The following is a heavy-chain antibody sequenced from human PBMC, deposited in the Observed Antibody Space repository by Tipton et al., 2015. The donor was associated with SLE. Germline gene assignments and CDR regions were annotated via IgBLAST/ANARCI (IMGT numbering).Heavy chain of an antibody. J-gene: IGHJ6*02. V-gene: IGHV4-34*01. CDR1: GGSFSGYY. CDR3: ARGHTAMVGSLYYYGMDV. D-gene: IGHD5-18*01. Sequence: TLFLTCAVYGGSFSGYYWSWIRQPPGKGLEWIGEINHSGSTNYNPSLKSRVTISVDTSKNQFSLKLSSVTAADTAVYYCARGHTAMVGSLYYYGMDVWGQGTTVTVSS. CDR2: INHSGST.